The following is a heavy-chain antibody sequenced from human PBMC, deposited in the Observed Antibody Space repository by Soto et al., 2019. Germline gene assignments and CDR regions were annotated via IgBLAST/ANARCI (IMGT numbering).Heavy chain of an antibody. CDR3: ARDSGSYLFRWFDP. Sequence: SETLSLTCTISGGSISSYYWNWIRQPPGKGLEWIGYIYYSGSTNYSPSLKSRATISVDMSKNQFSLKLSSVTAADTAVYYCARDSGSYLFRWFDPWGQGTLVTLLL. CDR1: GGSISSYY. V-gene: IGHV4-59*01. CDR2: IYYSGST. D-gene: IGHD1-26*01. J-gene: IGHJ5*02.